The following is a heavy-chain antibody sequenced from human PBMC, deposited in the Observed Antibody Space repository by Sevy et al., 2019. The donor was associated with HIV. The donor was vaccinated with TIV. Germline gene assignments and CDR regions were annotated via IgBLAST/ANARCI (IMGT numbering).Heavy chain of an antibody. CDR2: INPNSGGT. CDR3: VRGMELVDEGTQEFYY. Sequence: ASVKVSCKASGYTFTGYYMHWVRQAPGQGLEWMGWINPNSGGTNYEQKFQGRVTMTRDTSISTAYMELSRLRSDDTALYYCVRGMELVDEGTQEFYYWGQGTLVTVSS. D-gene: IGHD1-7*01. CDR1: GYTFTGYY. V-gene: IGHV1-2*02. J-gene: IGHJ4*02.